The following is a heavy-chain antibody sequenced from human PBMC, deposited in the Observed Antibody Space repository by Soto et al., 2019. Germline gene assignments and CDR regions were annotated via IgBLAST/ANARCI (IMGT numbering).Heavy chain of an antibody. V-gene: IGHV4-30-4*01. CDR3: ARTVGVGTRRNYFDY. D-gene: IGHD6-13*01. Sequence: SETLSLTCTVSGGSINSGDYYWSWIRQPPGKGLEWIGYIYYSGSTYYNPSLKSRVTISVDTSKNQFSLKLSSVTAADTAVYYCARTVGVGTRRNYFDYWGQGTLVTVSS. J-gene: IGHJ4*02. CDR2: IYYSGST. CDR1: GGSINSGDYY.